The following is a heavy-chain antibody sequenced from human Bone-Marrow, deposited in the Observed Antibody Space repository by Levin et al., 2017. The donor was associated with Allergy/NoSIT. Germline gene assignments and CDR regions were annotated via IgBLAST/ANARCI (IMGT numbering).Heavy chain of an antibody. Sequence: GESLKISCAASGFTFSNAWMRWVRQAPGKGLEWVGRIKSQTDGGTTDYAAPVKGRFIISRDDSKNTLYLQMNSLKTEDTAAYYCTTGGYGSGSYPYDHWGQGTLVTVSS. J-gene: IGHJ4*02. CDR3: TTGGYGSGSYPYDH. CDR2: IKSQTDGGTT. D-gene: IGHD3-10*01. V-gene: IGHV3-15*01. CDR1: GFTFSNAW.